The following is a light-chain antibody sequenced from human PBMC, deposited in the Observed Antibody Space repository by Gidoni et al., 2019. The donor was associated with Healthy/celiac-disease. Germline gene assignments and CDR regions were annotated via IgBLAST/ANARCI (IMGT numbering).Light chain of an antibody. CDR1: QTITTS. CDR3: QQYNSYPLT. J-gene: IGKJ4*01. CDR2: KAS. Sequence: DIQMTQSPSTLSASVGDRVTITCRASQTITTSYVAWYQQKPGKAPKFLIYKASTLESGVPSRFSGSGSGTEFTLTISSLQPDDSATYYCQQYNSYPLTFGGGTKVEIK. V-gene: IGKV1-5*03.